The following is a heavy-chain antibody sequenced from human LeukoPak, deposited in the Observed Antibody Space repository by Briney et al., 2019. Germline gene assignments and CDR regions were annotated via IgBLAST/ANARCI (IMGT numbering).Heavy chain of an antibody. V-gene: IGHV4-4*07. CDR2: IYSSGYT. Sequence: SETLSLTCTVSGGSISGYYWSWIRQPAEKGLEWIGRIYSSGYTNYNPSLKSRVTMSVDTSKNQFSLKLSSVTAADTAVYYCARGEHDFDSWGQGTLVSVSS. CDR1: GGSISGYY. J-gene: IGHJ4*02. CDR3: ARGEHDFDS. D-gene: IGHD1/OR15-1a*01.